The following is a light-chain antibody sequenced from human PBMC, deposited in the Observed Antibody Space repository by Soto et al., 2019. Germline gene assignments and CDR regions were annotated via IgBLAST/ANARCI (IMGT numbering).Light chain of an antibody. CDR2: EVS. Sequence: QPALTQPPSASGSHGQSVSISCTGTSSDVGYYNYVSWYQQYPGKAPKLLIYEVSKRPSGVPDRFSGSKSGNTASLTVSGLQAADEADYYCTSYAGTDVHYVFGTGTKVTVL. CDR3: TSYAGTDVHYV. CDR1: SSDVGYYNY. V-gene: IGLV2-8*01. J-gene: IGLJ1*01.